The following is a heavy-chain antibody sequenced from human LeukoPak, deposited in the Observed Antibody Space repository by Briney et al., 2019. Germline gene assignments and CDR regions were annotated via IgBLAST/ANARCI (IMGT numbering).Heavy chain of an antibody. CDR1: RFTLSGYW. D-gene: IGHD2-21*01. V-gene: IGHV3-74*01. J-gene: IGHJ4*02. CDR3: ARYVVASACFDS. CDR2: MNSDGTAT. Sequence: PGGSLRLSCAASRFTLSGYWMHWVRQAPGEGLVWVSRMNSDGTATTYADSVRGRFTISRDNAKNTLYLQMSSLRAEDTAVYYCARYVVASACFDSWGQGNPVTVSS.